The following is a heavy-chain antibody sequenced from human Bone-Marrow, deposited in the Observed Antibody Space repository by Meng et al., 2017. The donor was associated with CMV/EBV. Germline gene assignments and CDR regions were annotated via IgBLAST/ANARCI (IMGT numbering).Heavy chain of an antibody. CDR2: IAYDGSNK. J-gene: IGHJ4*02. V-gene: IGHV3-30*04. CDR1: GFTFSSYA. D-gene: IGHD5-12*01. CDR3: ARDNEEWLRGGFFDY. Sequence: GESLKFCYAASGFTFSSYAMHWVRQAPGKGLEWVAVIAYDGSNKYYADSVKGRFTISRDNSKNTLYLQMNSLRAEDTAVYYCARDNEEWLRGGFFDYWGQGTLVTVSS.